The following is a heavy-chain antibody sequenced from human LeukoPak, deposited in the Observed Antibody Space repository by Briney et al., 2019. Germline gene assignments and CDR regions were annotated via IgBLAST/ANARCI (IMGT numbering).Heavy chain of an antibody. CDR1: GGSISSYY. Sequence: SETLSLTCTVSGGSISSYYWSWIRQPPGKGLEWIGYIYYSGSTNYNPSLKSRVTISVDTSKNQFSLKLSSVTAADTAVYYCARGGYGDYGVWFDPWGQGTLVTVSS. D-gene: IGHD4-17*01. CDR3: ARGGYGDYGVWFDP. J-gene: IGHJ5*02. V-gene: IGHV4-59*08. CDR2: IYYSGST.